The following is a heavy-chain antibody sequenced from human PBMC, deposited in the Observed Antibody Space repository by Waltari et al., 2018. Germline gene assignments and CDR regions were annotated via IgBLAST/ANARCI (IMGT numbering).Heavy chain of an antibody. Sequence: QVQLQESGPGLVKPSETLSLTCTVSGGSISSYYWSWIRQPPGKGLEWLGYIYYSGSTNYNPSLKSRVTISVDTSKNQFSLKLSSVTAADTAVYYCARSAVDYDFWSGSPHYYYYYGMDVWGQGTTVTVSS. D-gene: IGHD3-3*01. CDR1: GGSISSYY. J-gene: IGHJ6*02. CDR2: IYYSGST. V-gene: IGHV4-59*01. CDR3: ARSAVDYDFWSGSPHYYYYYGMDV.